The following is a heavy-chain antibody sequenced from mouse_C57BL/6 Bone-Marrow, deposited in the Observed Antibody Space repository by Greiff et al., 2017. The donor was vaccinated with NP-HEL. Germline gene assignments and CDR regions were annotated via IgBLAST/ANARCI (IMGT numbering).Heavy chain of an antibody. J-gene: IGHJ4*01. Sequence: VQLQHSGAELVRPGASVKLSCTASGFNIKDYYMHWVKQRPEQGLEWIGRIDPEDGDTEYAPKFQDKATMTADTSSNTAYLQLSSLTSEDTAVYYCTTYPLVKGLMDYWGQGTSVTVSS. CDR2: IDPEDGDT. D-gene: IGHD2-1*01. V-gene: IGHV14-1*01. CDR1: GFNIKDYY. CDR3: TTYPLVKGLMDY.